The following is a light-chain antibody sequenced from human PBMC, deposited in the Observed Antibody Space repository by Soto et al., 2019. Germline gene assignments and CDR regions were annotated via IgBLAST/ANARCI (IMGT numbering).Light chain of an antibody. J-gene: IGKJ1*01. CDR3: QQYADSPRT. CDR2: SAS. V-gene: IGKV3-20*01. Sequence: EIVLTQSPGTLSLSPGERATLSCRASQSVSNNYLAWYQQKPGQAPRLLIYSASRRATGIPDRFTGSGSGTDFTLTINRVEPEDFAVYFCQQYADSPRTFGQGTKVDIK. CDR1: QSVSNNY.